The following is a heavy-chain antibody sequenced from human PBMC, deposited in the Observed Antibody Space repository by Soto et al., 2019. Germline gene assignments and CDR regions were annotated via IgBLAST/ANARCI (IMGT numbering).Heavy chain of an antibody. CDR1: GYTFTTHY. Sequence: QVQLVQSGAEVKKPGASVKVSCKASGYTFTTHYIHWVRQAPGQGPEWMGIIDPRSGSAGYAQRLQASVTMTRDTTTSTFYMELRSLRSEDTAGYYCARGNYLPHYYYGLDVWGQGTTVTVSS. D-gene: IGHD1-7*01. CDR3: ARGNYLPHYYYGLDV. J-gene: IGHJ6*02. V-gene: IGHV1-46*03. CDR2: IDPRSGSA.